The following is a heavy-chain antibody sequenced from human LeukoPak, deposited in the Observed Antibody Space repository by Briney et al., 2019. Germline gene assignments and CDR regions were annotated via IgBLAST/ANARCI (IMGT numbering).Heavy chain of an antibody. CDR1: GFTFDDYA. D-gene: IGHD3-10*01. J-gene: IGHJ4*02. CDR3: AKVLYYGSVSYQSSAFDY. V-gene: IGHV3-9*01. CDR2: ISWNSGSI. Sequence: GGSLRLSCAASGFTFDDYAMHWVRQAPGKGLEWVSGISWNSGSIGYADSVKGRFTISRDNAKNSLYLQMNSLRAEDTALYYCAKVLYYGSVSYQSSAFDYWGQGTLVTVSS.